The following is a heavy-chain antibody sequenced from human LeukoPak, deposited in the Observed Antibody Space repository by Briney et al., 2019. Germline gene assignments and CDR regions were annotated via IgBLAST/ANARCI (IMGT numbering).Heavy chain of an antibody. V-gene: IGHV1-18*01. CDR3: ARGRLRFLEWLMEGDY. D-gene: IGHD3-3*01. CDR1: GYTFTSYG. J-gene: IGHJ4*02. CDR2: ISAYNGNT. Sequence: ASVKVSCKASGYTFTSYGISWVRQAPGQGLEWMGWISAYNGNTKYAQKLQGRVTMTTDTSTSTAYMELRSLRSDDTAVYYCARGRLRFLEWLMEGDYWGQGTLVTVSS.